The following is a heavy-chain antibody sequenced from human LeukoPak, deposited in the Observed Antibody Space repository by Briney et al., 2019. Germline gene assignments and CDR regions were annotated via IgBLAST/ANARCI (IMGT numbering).Heavy chain of an antibody. V-gene: IGHV3-30-3*01. CDR2: ISYDGSNK. J-gene: IGHJ4*02. CDR3: ARVSSIALDY. Sequence: GGSLRLSCAASGFTFSGSAMHWVRQAPGKGLEWVAVISYDGSNKYYADSVKGRFTISRDNSKNTLYLQMNSLRAEDTAMYYCARVSSIALDYWGQGTLVTVSS. D-gene: IGHD6-6*01. CDR1: GFTFSGSA.